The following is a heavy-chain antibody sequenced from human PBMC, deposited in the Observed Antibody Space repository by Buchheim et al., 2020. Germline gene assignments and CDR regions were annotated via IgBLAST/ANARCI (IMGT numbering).Heavy chain of an antibody. CDR3: ARGEQLGIGYYYGMDV. J-gene: IGHJ6*02. V-gene: IGHV3-30-3*01. D-gene: IGHD6-13*01. Sequence: QVQLVQSGGGVVQPGRSLRLSCAASGFTFSSYAMHWVRQAPGKGLEWVAVILYDGSNKFYGDSVKGRFTISRDNSKNTPYLQMNSLRAEDTAVYYCARGEQLGIGYYYGMDVWGQGTT. CDR2: ILYDGSNK. CDR1: GFTFSSYA.